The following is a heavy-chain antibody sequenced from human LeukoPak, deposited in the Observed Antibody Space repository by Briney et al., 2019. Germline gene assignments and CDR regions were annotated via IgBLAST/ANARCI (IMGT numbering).Heavy chain of an antibody. D-gene: IGHD6-19*01. Sequence: PGGSLRLSCAASGFTFDDYAMHWVRQAPGKGLEWVSGISWNSGSIGYADSVKGRFTISRDNAKNSLYLQMNSLRAEDTALYYCASAPGIAVSFDYWGQGTLVTVSS. V-gene: IGHV3-9*01. CDR3: ASAPGIAVSFDY. J-gene: IGHJ4*02. CDR2: ISWNSGSI. CDR1: GFTFDDYA.